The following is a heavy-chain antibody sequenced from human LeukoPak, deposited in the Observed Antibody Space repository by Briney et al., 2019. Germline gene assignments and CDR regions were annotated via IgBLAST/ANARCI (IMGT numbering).Heavy chain of an antibody. D-gene: IGHD6-13*01. V-gene: IGHV4-31*03. CDR1: GVSISNGGDY. Sequence: SQTLSLTCSVSGVSISNGGDYWSWIRQHPGRGLEWIGNIYNSGGTYYNPSLKSRVSISVDTSKNHFSLKLSSVTAADTAVYYCARTVITAAAFDLWGQGTLVTVSS. J-gene: IGHJ4*02. CDR3: ARTVITAAAFDL. CDR2: IYNSGGT.